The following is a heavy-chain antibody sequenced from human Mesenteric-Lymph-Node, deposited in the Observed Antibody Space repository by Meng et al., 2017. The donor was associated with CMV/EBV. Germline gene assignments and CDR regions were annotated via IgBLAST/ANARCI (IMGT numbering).Heavy chain of an antibody. Sequence: GESLKISCAASGYTFTGYYMHWVRQAPGQGLEWMGWINPNSGGTNYAQKFQGRVTMTRDTSISTAYMELSRLRSDDTAVYYCARDYSVTGWPPDYWGQGTLVTVSS. D-gene: IGHD5/OR15-5a*01. V-gene: IGHV1-2*02. CDR1: GYTFTGYY. CDR3: ARDYSVTGWPPDY. CDR2: INPNSGGT. J-gene: IGHJ4*02.